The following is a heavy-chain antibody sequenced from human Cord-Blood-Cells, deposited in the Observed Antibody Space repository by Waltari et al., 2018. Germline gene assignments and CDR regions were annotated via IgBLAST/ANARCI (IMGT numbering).Heavy chain of an antibody. D-gene: IGHD3-3*01. J-gene: IGHJ3*02. CDR3: ASVPIFGVSKDAFDI. V-gene: IGHV4-34*01. Sequence: QVQLQQWGAGLLKPSETLSLTCAVYGGSFSGYYWRWIRQPPGKGLEWIGEINHSGSTNYNPSLKSRVTISVDTSKNQFSLKLSSVTAADTAVYYCASVPIFGVSKDAFDIWGQGTMVTVSS. CDR1: GGSFSGYY. CDR2: INHSGST.